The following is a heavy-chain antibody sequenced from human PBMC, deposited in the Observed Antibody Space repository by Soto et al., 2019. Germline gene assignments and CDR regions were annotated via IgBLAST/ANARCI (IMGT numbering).Heavy chain of an antibody. Sequence: SETLSLTCTVSGGSISSGGYYWSWIRQHPGKGLEWIGYIYYSGSTYYNPSLKSRVTISVDTSKNQFSLKLSSVTAADTAVYYCARAPYYYDSSGYYQEYYFDYWGQGTLVTV. V-gene: IGHV4-31*03. J-gene: IGHJ4*02. CDR1: GGSISSGGYY. D-gene: IGHD3-22*01. CDR3: ARAPYYYDSSGYYQEYYFDY. CDR2: IYYSGST.